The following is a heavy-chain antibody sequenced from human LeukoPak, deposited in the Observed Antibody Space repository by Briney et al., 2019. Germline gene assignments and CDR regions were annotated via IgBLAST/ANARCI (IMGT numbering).Heavy chain of an antibody. D-gene: IGHD2-2*01. Sequence: SETPSLTCTVSGGSISSYYWSWIRQPPGKGLEWIGYIYYSGSTNYNPSLKSRVTISVDTSKNQFSLKLSSVTAADTAVYYCAREYCSSTSCYNWFDPWGQGTLVTVSS. CDR2: IYYSGST. CDR1: GGSISSYY. V-gene: IGHV4-59*01. J-gene: IGHJ5*02. CDR3: AREYCSSTSCYNWFDP.